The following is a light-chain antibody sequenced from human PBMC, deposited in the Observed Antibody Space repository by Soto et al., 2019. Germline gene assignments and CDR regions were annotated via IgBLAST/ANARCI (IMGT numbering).Light chain of an antibody. J-gene: IGLJ1*01. CDR1: SSDVGAHNF. V-gene: IGLV2-14*01. CDR2: EVS. CDR3: NSYTNTAARV. Sequence: QSVLTLPASVAGSPGQSITISCTGTSSDVGAHNFVSWYQQHPGKAPKLMIYEVSNRPSGVSDRFSGSKSGNTASLTISGLQAEDEADYYCNSYTNTAARVFGTGTKVTVL.